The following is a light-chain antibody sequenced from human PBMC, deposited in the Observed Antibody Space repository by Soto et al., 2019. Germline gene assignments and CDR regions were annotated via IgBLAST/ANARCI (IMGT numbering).Light chain of an antibody. J-gene: IGKJ1*01. CDR3: QQYNSYWT. CDR2: HAS. Sequence: DIQMTQSPSSLSASVGDRVTITCRASLPISNYLAWYQQKPGKAPKLLIYHASNLEAGVPSRSSGSGSGIEFTLTISSLQPDDFATYYCQQYNSYWTFGQGTKV. CDR1: LPISNY. V-gene: IGKV1-5*01.